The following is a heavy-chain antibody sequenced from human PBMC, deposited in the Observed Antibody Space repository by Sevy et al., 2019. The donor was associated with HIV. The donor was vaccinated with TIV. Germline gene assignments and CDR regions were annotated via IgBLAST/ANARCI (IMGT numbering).Heavy chain of an antibody. CDR3: AKGLSSSWYLYYYGMDV. J-gene: IGHJ6*02. D-gene: IGHD6-13*01. CDR2: ISGSGGST. Sequence: GGCLRLSCAASGFTFSSYAMSWVRQAPGKGLEWVSAISGSGGSTYYADSVKGRFTISRDNSKNTLYLQMNSLRAEDTAVYYCAKGLSSSWYLYYYGMDVWGQGTTVTVSS. CDR1: GFTFSSYA. V-gene: IGHV3-23*01.